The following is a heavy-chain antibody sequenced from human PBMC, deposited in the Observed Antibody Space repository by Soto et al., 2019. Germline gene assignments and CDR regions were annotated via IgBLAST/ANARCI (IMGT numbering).Heavy chain of an antibody. Sequence: QITLKESGPTLVKPTQTLTLTCTFSGFSLTTDRVGVGWIRQPPGEALEWLAVIYWDDSKTYRPSLESRLTITTDTSKNQVALTITNMDSLNTATYYCAHAYGGRTLYWGQGTLVTVSS. CDR2: IYWDDSK. CDR1: GFSLTTDRVG. V-gene: IGHV2-5*02. J-gene: IGHJ4*02. CDR3: AHAYGGRTLY. D-gene: IGHD1-26*01.